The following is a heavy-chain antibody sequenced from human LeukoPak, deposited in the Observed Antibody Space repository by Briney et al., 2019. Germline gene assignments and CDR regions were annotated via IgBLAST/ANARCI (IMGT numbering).Heavy chain of an antibody. D-gene: IGHD3-10*01. J-gene: IGHJ6*03. Sequence: GGSLRLSCAASGFTASTYYMNWVRQAPGKGLEWVSIIYSGGTTYYADSVKGRFTIPRDNSKNTLYLQMNSLRAEDTAVYYCASGSGSYRTPYYYMDVWGKGTTVTVSS. CDR1: GFTASTYY. CDR3: ASGSGSYRTPYYYMDV. V-gene: IGHV3-53*01. CDR2: IYSGGTT.